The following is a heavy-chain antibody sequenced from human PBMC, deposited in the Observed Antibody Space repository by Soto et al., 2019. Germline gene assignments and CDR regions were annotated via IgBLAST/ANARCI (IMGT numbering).Heavy chain of an antibody. Sequence: GASVKVSCQASGYTFPYYAIHWGRQAPGQRLEWMGWINAGNGNTKNSQKFQGRVTITRDTSASTAYMELSSLRSEDTAVYYCARGFLGYCSGGRCFGYWGRGTLVTVSS. CDR1: GYTFPYYA. D-gene: IGHD2-15*01. CDR3: ARGFLGYCSGGRCFGY. CDR2: INAGNGNT. V-gene: IGHV1-3*01. J-gene: IGHJ4*02.